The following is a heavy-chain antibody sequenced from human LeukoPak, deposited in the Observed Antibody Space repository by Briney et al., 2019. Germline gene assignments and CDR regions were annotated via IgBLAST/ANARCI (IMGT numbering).Heavy chain of an antibody. V-gene: IGHV3-33*01. Sequence: GRSLRLSCAASGFTFSSTGMHWVRQAPGKGLEWVAVIWYGGSNKYYADSVKGRFTISRDNSKNTLYLQMNSLRAEDTAVYYCATEGGSLEKINYWGQGTLVTVSS. D-gene: IGHD5-24*01. J-gene: IGHJ4*02. CDR1: GFTFSSTG. CDR2: IWYGGSNK. CDR3: ATEGGSLEKINY.